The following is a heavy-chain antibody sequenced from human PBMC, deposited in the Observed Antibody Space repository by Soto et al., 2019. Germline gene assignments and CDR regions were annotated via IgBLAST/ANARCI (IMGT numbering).Heavy chain of an antibody. D-gene: IGHD2-21*02. CDR2: IYYTGTT. J-gene: IGHJ4*02. CDR3: ARDLRLDS. V-gene: IGHV4-31*01. Sequence: QVQLQESGPGLVKPSQTLSLTCTVSGGSISSGGYYWNWIRQHPGKGLEWIAYIYYTGTTYYNPSLKSQVTISIDRSNNQFSLMLSSVTAADTAVYYCARDLRLDSWGPGTLVTVSS. CDR1: GGSISSGGYY.